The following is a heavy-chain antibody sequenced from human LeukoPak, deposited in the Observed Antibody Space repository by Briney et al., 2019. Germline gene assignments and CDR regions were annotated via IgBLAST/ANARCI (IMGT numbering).Heavy chain of an antibody. V-gene: IGHV3-30*02. CDR1: GFIFSRFG. CDR2: IRYDGNSK. J-gene: IGHJ6*03. Sequence: GGSLRLSCAASGFIFSRFGMHWVRQAPGKGLEWVAFIRYDGNSKYYADSVKGRFTLSRDKSKNTLYLQMSSLRGEDTAVYSCAKEPNVGHDYNFSYYMDVWGKGTTVTVFS. CDR3: AKEPNVGHDYNFSYYMDV. D-gene: IGHD2-8*01.